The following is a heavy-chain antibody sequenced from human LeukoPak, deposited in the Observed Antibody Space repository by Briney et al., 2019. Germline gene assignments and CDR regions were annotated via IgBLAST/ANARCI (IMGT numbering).Heavy chain of an antibody. Sequence: PSETLSLTCTVSGYSISSGYYWGWIRQPPEKGLEWIGSIYHSGSTYYNPSLKSRVTISVDTSKNQFSLKLSSVTAADTAVYYCARGPIGYSSTYYFDYWGQGTLVTVSS. V-gene: IGHV4-38-2*02. D-gene: IGHD6-19*01. CDR2: IYHSGST. CDR1: GYSISSGYY. CDR3: ARGPIGYSSTYYFDY. J-gene: IGHJ4*02.